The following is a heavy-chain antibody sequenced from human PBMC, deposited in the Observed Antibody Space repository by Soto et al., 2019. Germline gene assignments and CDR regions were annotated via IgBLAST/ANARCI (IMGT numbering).Heavy chain of an antibody. J-gene: IGHJ4*02. CDR1: GFTFSDYY. CDR2: ISAGGGSTI. D-gene: IGHD3-22*01. V-gene: IGHV3-11*01. CDR3: ARQRGYYDSSGLDY. Sequence: PSETLSLTCAASGFTFSDYYMSWIRQAPGKGLEWISYISAGGGSTIYYADSVKGRFTISRDNARNSLYLRMNSLRGEDTAVYYCARQRGYYDSSGLDYWGQGALVTVYS.